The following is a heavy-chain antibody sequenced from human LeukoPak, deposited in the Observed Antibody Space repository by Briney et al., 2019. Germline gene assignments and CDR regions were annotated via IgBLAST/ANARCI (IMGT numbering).Heavy chain of an antibody. CDR2: ISGSGLST. CDR3: ASAEGYSYAEGAFDI. D-gene: IGHD5-18*01. Sequence: GGSLRLSCAASGFTFSSYAMSWGRQAPGKGLEWVSAISGSGLSTYYADTVKGRFTISRDNSENTLYLQMNTLRAEDTAVYHCASAEGYSYAEGAFDIWGQGTMVTVSS. CDR1: GFTFSSYA. J-gene: IGHJ3*02. V-gene: IGHV3-23*01.